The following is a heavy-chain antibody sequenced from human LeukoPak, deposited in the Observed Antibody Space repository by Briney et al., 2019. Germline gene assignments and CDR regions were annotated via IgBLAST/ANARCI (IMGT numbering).Heavy chain of an antibody. CDR3: ARVGSGSWPKHFDY. D-gene: IGHD3-10*01. J-gene: IGHJ4*02. V-gene: IGHV1-2*06. CDR1: GYTFTGYY. Sequence: GASVKVSCKASGYTFTGYYMHWARQAPGQGLEWMGRINPNSGGTNYAQKFQGRVTMTRDTSISTAYMELSRLRSDDTAVYYCARVGSGSWPKHFDYWGQGTLVTISS. CDR2: INPNSGGT.